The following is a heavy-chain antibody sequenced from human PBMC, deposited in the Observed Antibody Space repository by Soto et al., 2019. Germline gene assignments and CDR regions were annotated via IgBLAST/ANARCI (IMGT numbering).Heavy chain of an antibody. Sequence: QVQLVESGGGVVQPGRSLRLSCAASGFTFSSYGMHWVRQAPGKGLEWVAVISYDGSNKYYADSVKGRFTISRDNSKNTLYLQMNSLRAEDTAVYYCAKDQDVSRRIVATKHAFDIWGQGTMVTVSS. D-gene: IGHD5-12*01. CDR3: AKDQDVSRRIVATKHAFDI. CDR1: GFTFSSYG. CDR2: ISYDGSNK. J-gene: IGHJ3*02. V-gene: IGHV3-30*18.